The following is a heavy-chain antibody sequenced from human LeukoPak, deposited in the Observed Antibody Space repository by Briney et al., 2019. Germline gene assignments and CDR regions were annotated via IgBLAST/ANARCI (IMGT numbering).Heavy chain of an antibody. CDR1: GYSFTSYW. J-gene: IGHJ4*02. D-gene: IGHD2-15*01. CDR3: ARQQGYCSGGSCYSGVY. V-gene: IGHV5-51*01. Sequence: GESLKISCKGSGYSFTSYWIGWVRQMPGKGLEWMGIIYPGDSDTRYSPSFQGQVTISADKSISTAYLQWSSLKASDTAMYYCARQQGYCSGGSCYSGVYWGQGTLVTVSS. CDR2: IYPGDSDT.